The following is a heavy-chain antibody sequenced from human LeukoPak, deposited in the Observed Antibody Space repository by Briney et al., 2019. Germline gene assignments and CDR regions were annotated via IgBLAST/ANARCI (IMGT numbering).Heavy chain of an antibody. D-gene: IGHD5/OR15-5a*01. CDR3: ASATHLSVLGDY. CDR2: FHHSGST. CDR1: SSSISSDYF. Sequence: SETLSLTCSVSSSSISSDYFWTWIRQSPGKGLEWIGTFHHSGSTYHNPSLKSRVTILSDASKNHFSLNLTSVTAADTAVYYCASATHLSVLGDYWGRGTLVTVSS. V-gene: IGHV4-38-2*02. J-gene: IGHJ4*02.